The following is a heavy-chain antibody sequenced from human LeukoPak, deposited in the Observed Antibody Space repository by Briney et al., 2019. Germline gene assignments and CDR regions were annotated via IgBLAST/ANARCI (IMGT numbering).Heavy chain of an antibody. Sequence: GGSLRLSCAASGFTFSSHAMSWVRQAPGKGLEWVSAISGSGGSTYYADSVKGRFTISRDNSKNTLYLQMNSLRAEDTAVYYCAKSTVTTDYYYGMDVWGQGTTVTVSS. CDR2: ISGSGGST. V-gene: IGHV3-23*01. CDR1: GFTFSSHA. J-gene: IGHJ6*02. CDR3: AKSTVTTDYYYGMDV. D-gene: IGHD4-17*01.